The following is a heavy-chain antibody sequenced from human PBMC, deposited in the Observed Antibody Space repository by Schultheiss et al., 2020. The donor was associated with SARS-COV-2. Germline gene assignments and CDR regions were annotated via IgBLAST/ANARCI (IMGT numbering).Heavy chain of an antibody. CDR1: GYTFTSYD. Sequence: ASVKVSCKASGYTFTSYDINWVRQATGQGLEWMGWMNPNSGNTGYAQKFQGRVTMTRNTSISTAYMELSSLRSEDTAVYYCARGSGYSYGYGYWGQGTLVKVSS. V-gene: IGHV1-8*01. CDR3: ARGSGYSYGYGY. D-gene: IGHD5-18*01. J-gene: IGHJ4*02. CDR2: MNPNSGNT.